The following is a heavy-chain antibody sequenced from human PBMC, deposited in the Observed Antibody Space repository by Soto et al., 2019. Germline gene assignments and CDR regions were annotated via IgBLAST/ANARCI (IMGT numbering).Heavy chain of an antibody. V-gene: IGHV3-48*02. CDR3: ASEYDYGDLNYYYYGMDV. CDR2: ISSSSSTI. Sequence: GGSLRLSCAASGFTFSSYSMNWVRQAPGKRLEWVSYISSSSSTIYYADSVKGRFTISRDNAKNSLYLQMNSLRDEDTAVYYCASEYDYGDLNYYYYGMDVWGQGTTVTVSS. J-gene: IGHJ6*02. D-gene: IGHD4-17*01. CDR1: GFTFSSYS.